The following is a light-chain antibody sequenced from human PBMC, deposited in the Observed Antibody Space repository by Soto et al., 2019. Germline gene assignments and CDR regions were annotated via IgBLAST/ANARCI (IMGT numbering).Light chain of an antibody. CDR1: QGISSY. Sequence: IQLTQSPSSLSASVGDRVTITCRASQGISSYLAWYQQKPGKAPKLLIYAASTLQSGVPLRFSGSGSGTDFTLTISSLQPEDFATYYCQQLNSYPPTFGGGTKVDIK. CDR2: AAS. CDR3: QQLNSYPPT. V-gene: IGKV1-9*01. J-gene: IGKJ4*01.